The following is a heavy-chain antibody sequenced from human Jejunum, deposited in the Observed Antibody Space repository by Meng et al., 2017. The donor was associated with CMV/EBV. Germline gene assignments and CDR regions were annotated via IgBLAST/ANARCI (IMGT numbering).Heavy chain of an antibody. Sequence: FSGHWMHWVRQVPGRGMEWVSDIRHDGRITSYADSVKGRISISRDNAKNTLYLQMHSLRDDDTAVYYCVRDVGQQGEGSWYKWYDPWGQGIRVTVSS. V-gene: IGHV3-74*01. CDR3: VRDVGQQGEGSWYKWYDP. CDR2: IRHDGRIT. J-gene: IGHJ5*02. CDR1: FSGHW. D-gene: IGHD6-13*01.